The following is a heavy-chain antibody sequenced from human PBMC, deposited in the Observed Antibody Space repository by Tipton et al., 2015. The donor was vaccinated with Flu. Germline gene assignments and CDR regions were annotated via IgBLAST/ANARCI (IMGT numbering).Heavy chain of an antibody. D-gene: IGHD3-10*02. CDR3: ARLSFYDVDLKNFYFDY. V-gene: IGHV4-59*07. CDR2: IYYNGNT. Sequence: TLSLTCTVSGGSISNYYWSWIRQPPGKGLEWIGYIYYNGNTNYNPSLKSRVTISVDTSKNQFSLKLRSVTAADTAMFYCARLSFYDVDLKNFYFDYWGQGTLVTVSS. J-gene: IGHJ4*02. CDR1: GGSISNYY.